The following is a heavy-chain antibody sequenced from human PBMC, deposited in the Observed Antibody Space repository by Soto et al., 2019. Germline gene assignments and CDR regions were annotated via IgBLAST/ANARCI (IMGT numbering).Heavy chain of an antibody. CDR2: INPSGGST. CDR3: ARVLNWNHASSFDF. J-gene: IGHJ4*03. CDR1: GYTFTSYY. D-gene: IGHD1-20*01. V-gene: IGHV1-46*01. Sequence: ASVKVSCKASGYTFTSYYMHWVRQAPGQGLELMGIINPSGGSTSYAQKFQGRVTMTRXXXXXXVXMXLXXXXAEXTAVYYCARVLNWNHASSFDFWGQGTLVTGSS.